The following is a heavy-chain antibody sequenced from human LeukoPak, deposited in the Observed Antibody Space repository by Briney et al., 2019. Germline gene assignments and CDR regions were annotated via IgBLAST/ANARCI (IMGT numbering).Heavy chain of an antibody. J-gene: IGHJ4*02. D-gene: IGHD6-13*01. Sequence: PGGSLRLSCAASGFPFSSYSMTWVRQAPGKGLEWVASIKPDGTTKFYVDSVKGRFTISRDNALNLLYLQMNSLRAEDTAIYYCARSIPYGTTWYGRSDYWGQGTLVTVSS. V-gene: IGHV3-7*03. CDR1: GFPFSSYS. CDR3: ARSIPYGTTWYGRSDY. CDR2: IKPDGTTK.